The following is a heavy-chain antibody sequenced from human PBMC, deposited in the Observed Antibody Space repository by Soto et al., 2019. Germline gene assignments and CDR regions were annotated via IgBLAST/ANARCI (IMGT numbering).Heavy chain of an antibody. V-gene: IGHV3-21*01. Sequence: PGGSLRLSCAASGFTVSSNYMSWVRQAPGKGLEWVSHISGTSVYIHYADSVKGRFTISRDNAKNSVYLQMDSLRVEDTAVYYCAREGALKPFSSWGQGALVTV. CDR2: ISGTSVYI. J-gene: IGHJ5*02. CDR1: GFTVSSNY. CDR3: AREGALKPFSS.